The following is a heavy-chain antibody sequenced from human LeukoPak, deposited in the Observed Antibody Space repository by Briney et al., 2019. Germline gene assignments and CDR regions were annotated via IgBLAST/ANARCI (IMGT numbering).Heavy chain of an antibody. CDR1: GFIFSSYG. V-gene: IGHV3-21*01. Sequence: GGSLRLSCAASGFIFSSYGMHWVRQAPGKGLEWVSSISSSSSYIYYADSVKGRFTISRDNAKNSLYLQMNSLRAEDTAVYYCAKASDSSGFDAFDIWGQGTMVTVSS. CDR2: ISSSSSYI. D-gene: IGHD3-22*01. CDR3: AKASDSSGFDAFDI. J-gene: IGHJ3*02.